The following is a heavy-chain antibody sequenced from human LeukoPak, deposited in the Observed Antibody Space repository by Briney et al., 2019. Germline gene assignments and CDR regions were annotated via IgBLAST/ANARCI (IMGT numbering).Heavy chain of an antibody. CDR2: IYTSGST. D-gene: IGHD2-2*01. V-gene: IGHV4-4*09. J-gene: IGHJ3*02. CDR3: ARHLTYCSSTSCYFHDAFDI. Sequence: PSETLSLTCTVSGGSISSYYWSWIRQPPGKGLEWIGYIYTSGSTNYNPSLKSRVTISVDTSKNQFSLKLSSVTAADTAVYYCARHLTYCSSTSCYFHDAFDIWGQGTMVTVSS. CDR1: GGSISSYY.